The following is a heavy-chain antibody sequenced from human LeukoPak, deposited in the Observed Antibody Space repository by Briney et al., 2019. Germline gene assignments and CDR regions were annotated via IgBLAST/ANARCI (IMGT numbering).Heavy chain of an antibody. J-gene: IGHJ3*02. CDR3: ARDLSDYYGSGSYRPIDAFDI. CDR2: INHIGSP. Sequence: SETLSLTCAVCGGAFSGYYWSWIRQPPGKGLEWIGEINHIGSPNYKPLLKRRVTISTDTSKNQFSLELSPVTAADTAVYYCARDLSDYYGSGSYRPIDAFDIWGQGTMVTVSS. V-gene: IGHV4-34*01. CDR1: GGAFSGYY. D-gene: IGHD3-10*01.